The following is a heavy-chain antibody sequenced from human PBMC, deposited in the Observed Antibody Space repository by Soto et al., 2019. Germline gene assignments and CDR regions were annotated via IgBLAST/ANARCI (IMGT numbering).Heavy chain of an antibody. CDR2: LSGSGSST. J-gene: IGHJ5*02. CDR1: GVTFSSYA. V-gene: IGHV3-23*01. CDR3: PTELPGGLLPTCSDP. Sequence: AGSLRLPCAASGVTFSSYAMIWVHQDPGKGLEWVAVLSGSGSSTYYVDGVKGRVTIARDNSKNTLYLQMNSLRVEDTALSFCPTELPGGLLPTCSDPWGPGTLVTVSP. D-gene: IGHD1-26*01.